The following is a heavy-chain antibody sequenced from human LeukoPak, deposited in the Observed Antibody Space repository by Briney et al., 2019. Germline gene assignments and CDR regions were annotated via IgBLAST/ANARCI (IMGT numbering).Heavy chain of an antibody. CDR1: GFTFSSYA. Sequence: GGSLRLSCAASGFTFSSYAMHWVRQAPGKGLEWVAVISYDGFYKYSADSVQGRFNISRDNSKNTLYLQMNSLRAEDTAVYYCARPHSSGWYWYYFDYWGQGTLVTVSS. CDR3: ARPHSSGWYWYYFDY. J-gene: IGHJ4*02. CDR2: ISYDGFYK. V-gene: IGHV3-30*04. D-gene: IGHD6-19*01.